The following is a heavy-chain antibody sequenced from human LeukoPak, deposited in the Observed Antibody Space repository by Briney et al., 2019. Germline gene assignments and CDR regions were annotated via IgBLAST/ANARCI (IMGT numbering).Heavy chain of an antibody. D-gene: IGHD1-26*01. CDR1: GFTFSSFA. Sequence: GGSLRLSCAASGFTFSSFAVSWVRQAPGKGLEWVSAISGSGSSTYYADSVKGRFTISRDNSKKTLYLQMNSLRVEDTAVYYCAKEHIVGVTTRGFDYWGQGTLVTVTS. V-gene: IGHV3-23*01. J-gene: IGHJ4*02. CDR3: AKEHIVGVTTRGFDY. CDR2: ISGSGSST.